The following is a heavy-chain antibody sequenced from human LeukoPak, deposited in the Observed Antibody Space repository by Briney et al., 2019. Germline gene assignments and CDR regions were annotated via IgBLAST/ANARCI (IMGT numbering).Heavy chain of an antibody. CDR1: GFTVRSNY. J-gene: IGHJ4*02. CDR3: ASLSPLYYDSSGYSY. D-gene: IGHD3-22*01. V-gene: IGHV3-53*01. CDR2: IYSGDRT. Sequence: PRGSLRLSCAASGFTVRSNYMSWDRQAPGKGLEWVSVIYSGDRTYYAASVKGRFTISRANSKNTLYLQMNSLRAEDTAVYYCASLSPLYYDSSGYSYWGQGTLVTVPS.